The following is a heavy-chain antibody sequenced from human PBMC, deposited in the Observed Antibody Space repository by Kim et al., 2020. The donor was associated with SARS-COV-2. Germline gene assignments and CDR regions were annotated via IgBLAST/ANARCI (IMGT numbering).Heavy chain of an antibody. Sequence: GGSLRLSCAASGFTFSSYGMHWVRQAPGKGLEWVAVIWYDGSNKYYADSVKGRFTISRDKSKNTLYLQMNSLRAEDTAVYYCAREAISSGWSNYYFDYWGQGTLVTVSS. CDR3: AREAISSGWSNYYFDY. D-gene: IGHD6-19*01. V-gene: IGHV3-33*01. CDR2: IWYDGSNK. J-gene: IGHJ4*02. CDR1: GFTFSSYG.